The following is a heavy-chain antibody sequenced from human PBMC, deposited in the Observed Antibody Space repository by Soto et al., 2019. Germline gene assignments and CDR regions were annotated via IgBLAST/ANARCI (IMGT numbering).Heavy chain of an antibody. CDR3: ATLVGATCAFDM. CDR1: GYTLTELS. J-gene: IGHJ3*02. CDR2: FDPEYGET. D-gene: IGHD1-26*01. Sequence: ASVKVSCKVSGYTLTELSMHWVRQAPGKGLEWMGGFDPEYGETIYAQKFQGRVTMTEDTSTDTAYMELSSLRSEDTAVYYCATLVGATCAFDMWGQGTMLTVSS. V-gene: IGHV1-24*01.